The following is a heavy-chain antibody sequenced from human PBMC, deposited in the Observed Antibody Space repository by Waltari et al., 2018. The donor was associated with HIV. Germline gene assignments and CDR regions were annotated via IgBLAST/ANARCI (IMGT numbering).Heavy chain of an antibody. Sequence: QVQLVQSGAEVKKPGSSVKVSCKASGGTFSSYAIRWVRPAPGQGLEWMGGIIPIFGTANYAQKFQGRVTITADESTSTAYMELSSLRSEDTAVYYCARDSRYYYDSSPFDYWGQGTLVTVSS. CDR2: IIPIFGTA. D-gene: IGHD3-22*01. CDR3: ARDSRYYYDSSPFDY. CDR1: GGTFSSYA. J-gene: IGHJ4*02. V-gene: IGHV1-69*01.